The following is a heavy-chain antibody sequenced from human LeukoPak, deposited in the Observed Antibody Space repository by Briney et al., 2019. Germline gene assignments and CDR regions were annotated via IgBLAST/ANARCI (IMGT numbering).Heavy chain of an antibody. J-gene: IGHJ1*01. CDR1: GFTVRSNY. Sequence: GGSLRLSCASSGFTVRSNYMSWVRQAPGKGLEWVSVIYSGGSPYYADSVKGRFTISRDNSKNTLYLQMNSLRAEDTAVYYCARAMSYYYDSSGYYSSGGYFQHWGQGTLVTVSS. V-gene: IGHV3-53*01. D-gene: IGHD3-22*01. CDR3: ARAMSYYYDSSGYYSSGGYFQH. CDR2: IYSGGSP.